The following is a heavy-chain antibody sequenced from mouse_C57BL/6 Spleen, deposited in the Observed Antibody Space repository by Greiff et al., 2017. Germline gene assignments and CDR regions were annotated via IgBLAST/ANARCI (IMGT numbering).Heavy chain of an antibody. Sequence: EVKLVESGGGLVKPGGSLKLSCAASGFTFSSYTMSWVRQTPEKRLEWVATISGGGGNTYYPDSVKGRFTISRDNAKNTLYLQMSSLRSEDTALYYCARQDGYYRYFDVWGTGTTVTVSS. CDR2: ISGGGGNT. V-gene: IGHV5-9*01. CDR3: ARQDGYYRYFDV. J-gene: IGHJ1*03. D-gene: IGHD2-3*01. CDR1: GFTFSSYT.